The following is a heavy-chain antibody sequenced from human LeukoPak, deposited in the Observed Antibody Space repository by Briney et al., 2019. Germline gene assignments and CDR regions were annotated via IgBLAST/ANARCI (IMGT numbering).Heavy chain of an antibody. CDR1: GGTFSSYA. J-gene: IGHJ4*02. D-gene: IGHD5-18*01. CDR3: GRGGWIQLWPGDY. CDR2: IIPIFGTA. V-gene: IGHV1-69*13. Sequence: SVKVSCKASGGTFSSYAISWVRQAPGQGLEWMGGIIPIFGTANYAQKFQGRVTITADESTSTAYMELSSLRSEDTAVYYCGRGGWIQLWPGDYWGQGTLVTVSS.